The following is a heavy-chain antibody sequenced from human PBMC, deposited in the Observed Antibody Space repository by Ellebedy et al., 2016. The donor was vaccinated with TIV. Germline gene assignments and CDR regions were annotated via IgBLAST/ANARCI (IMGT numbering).Heavy chain of an antibody. CDR2: TYPGDSDT. CDR1: GYIFTNYW. CDR3: ARLRAAVPGTRHLGWYFDV. V-gene: IGHV5-51*01. Sequence: PGGSLRLSCYVSGYIFTNYWIGWVRQRPGEGLEWMGITYPGDSDTRYSPSFQGQVIVSADKSINTAYLQWGSLKASDTAIYYCARLRAAVPGTRHLGWYFDVWGRGSLVTVSS. J-gene: IGHJ2*01. D-gene: IGHD6-19*01.